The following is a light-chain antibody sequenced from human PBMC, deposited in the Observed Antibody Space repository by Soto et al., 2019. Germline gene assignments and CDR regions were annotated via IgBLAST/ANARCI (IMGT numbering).Light chain of an antibody. Sequence: EIVMTQSPGTLSLSPGARATLYCRASQSVNSNYLVWYQQNPGQAPRLLIYGSSIRATGIPDRFSGSGSGTDFTLTISRLEPEDFAVYYCQQYAGSLSWTFGQGTKVDIK. V-gene: IGKV3-20*01. J-gene: IGKJ1*01. CDR3: QQYAGSLSWT. CDR2: GSS. CDR1: QSVNSNY.